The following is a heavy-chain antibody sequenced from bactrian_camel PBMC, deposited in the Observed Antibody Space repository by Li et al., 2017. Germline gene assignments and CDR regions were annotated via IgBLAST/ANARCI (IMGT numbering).Heavy chain of an antibody. CDR2: IYIDGSDT. J-gene: IGHJ4*01. D-gene: IGHD6*01. V-gene: IGHV3S6*01. CDR3: ARLQDGSWHTPGV. Sequence: HVQLVESGGGSVQAGGSLRLSCQASGFVSWVRQAPGKGLEWVSSIYIDGSDTDYAVSVKGRFTISRDNAKNTVYLLIHSPKPEDTAAYYCARLQDGSWHTPGVWGQGTQVTVS. CDR1: GF.